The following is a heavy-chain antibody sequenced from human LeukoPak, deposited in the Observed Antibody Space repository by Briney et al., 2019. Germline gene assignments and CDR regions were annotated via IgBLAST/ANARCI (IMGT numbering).Heavy chain of an antibody. CDR3: AREITMVRGVGYYFDY. J-gene: IGHJ4*02. Sequence: PVKVSCKASGGTFSSYAISWVRQAPGQGLEWMGRIIPILGIANYAQKFQGRVTITADKSTSTAYMELGSLRSEDTAVYYCAREITMVRGVGYYFDYWGQGTLVTVSS. D-gene: IGHD3-10*01. V-gene: IGHV1-69*04. CDR1: GGTFSSYA. CDR2: IIPILGIA.